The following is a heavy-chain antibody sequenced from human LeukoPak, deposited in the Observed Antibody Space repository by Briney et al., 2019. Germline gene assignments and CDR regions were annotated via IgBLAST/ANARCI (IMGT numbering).Heavy chain of an antibody. Sequence: PSETLSLTCTVSGGSISSSSYYWGWIRQPPGKGLEWIGSIYYSGSTYYNPSLKSRVTISVDTSKNQFSLKLSSVTAADTAVYYCARLSRYSYGRNFDYWGQGILVTVSS. D-gene: IGHD5-18*01. V-gene: IGHV4-39*01. CDR2: IYYSGST. J-gene: IGHJ4*02. CDR1: GGSISSSSYY. CDR3: ARLSRYSYGRNFDY.